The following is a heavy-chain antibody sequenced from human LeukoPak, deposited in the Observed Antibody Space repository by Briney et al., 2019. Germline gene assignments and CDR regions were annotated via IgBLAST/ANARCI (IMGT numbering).Heavy chain of an antibody. D-gene: IGHD2-15*01. CDR1: GYTFTSYG. J-gene: IGHJ4*02. CDR3: ARDRAVAATSFDY. CDR2: ISAYNGNT. Sequence: ASVKVSCKASGYTFTSYGISWVRQAPGQGLEWMGWISAYNGNTNYAQKLQGRVTMTTDTSTSTAYTELRSLRSDDTAVYYCARDRAVAATSFDYWGQGTLVTVSS. V-gene: IGHV1-18*01.